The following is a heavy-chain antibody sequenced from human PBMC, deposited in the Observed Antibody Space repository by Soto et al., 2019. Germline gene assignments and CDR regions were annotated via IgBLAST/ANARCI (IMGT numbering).Heavy chain of an antibody. J-gene: IGHJ4*02. Sequence: SVKVSCKASGGIFSSYAISWLRQAPGQGLEWMGAVIPILGQAYYAQNLQDRVTITADESTRTAYMELSSLRSEDTAVYFCARVGCRGAPPGADYLGQRSRVTVAS. CDR1: GGIFSSYA. V-gene: IGHV1-69*13. CDR2: VIPILGQA. CDR3: ARVGCRGAPPGADY. D-gene: IGHD1-26*01.